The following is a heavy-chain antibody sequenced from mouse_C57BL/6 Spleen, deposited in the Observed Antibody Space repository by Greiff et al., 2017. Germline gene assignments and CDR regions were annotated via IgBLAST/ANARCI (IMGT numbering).Heavy chain of an antibody. D-gene: IGHD1-1*01. CDR3: ARSGGYYYGSPSAYFDY. J-gene: IGHJ2*01. Sequence: VQLKESGPELVKPGASVKISCKASGYSFTDYNMNWVKQSNGKSLEWIGVINPNYGTTSYNQKFKGKATLTVDQSSSTAYMQLNSLTSEDSAVYYCARSGGYYYGSPSAYFDYWGQGTTLTVSS. CDR2: INPNYGTT. V-gene: IGHV1-39*01. CDR1: GYSFTDYN.